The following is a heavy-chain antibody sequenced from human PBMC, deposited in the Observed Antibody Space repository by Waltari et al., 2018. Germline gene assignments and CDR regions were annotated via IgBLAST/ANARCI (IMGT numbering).Heavy chain of an antibody. Sequence: QVQLQESGPGLVKPSETLSLTCIVSGTSIINYYWSWIRQPPGKGLEWIGLISDIGNTKYNPALKRRVTISGDTSKNQLCMKMSAVTAADTAVFYCARMSGAAAGKFDYWGQGTLVTVSS. J-gene: IGHJ4*02. CDR1: GTSIINYY. CDR2: ISDIGNT. V-gene: IGHV4-59*01. D-gene: IGHD6-13*01. CDR3: ARMSGAAAGKFDY.